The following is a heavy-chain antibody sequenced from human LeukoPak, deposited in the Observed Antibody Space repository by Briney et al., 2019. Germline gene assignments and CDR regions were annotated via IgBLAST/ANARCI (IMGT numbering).Heavy chain of an antibody. D-gene: IGHD2-2*01. CDR1: GVSISASY. CDR2: IYSSGST. Sequence: SETLSLTCTASGVSISASYWNWIRRPAGEGLEWPGHIYSSGSTIYNPSLKSRVTMSVDTSKNRFSRMRSSVTAADAAVDCCAGGVPFRGVVVGRSRTKRIWFDPWCQGTQVTVSS. CDR3: AGGVPFRGVVVGRSRTKRIWFDP. J-gene: IGHJ5*02. V-gene: IGHV4-4*07.